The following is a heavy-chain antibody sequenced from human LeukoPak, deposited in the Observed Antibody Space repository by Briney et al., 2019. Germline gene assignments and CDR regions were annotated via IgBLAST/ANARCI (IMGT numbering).Heavy chain of an antibody. CDR3: ASAIGYCSGGSCPARDY. V-gene: IGHV1-69*13. Sequence: ASVKVSCKASGGTFSSYAISWVRQAPGQGLEWMGGIIPIFGTANYAQKFQGRVTITADESTSTAYMELSSLRSEDTAVYYCASAIGYCSGGSCPARDYWGQGTLVTVSS. J-gene: IGHJ4*02. D-gene: IGHD2-15*01. CDR1: GGTFSSYA. CDR2: IIPIFGTA.